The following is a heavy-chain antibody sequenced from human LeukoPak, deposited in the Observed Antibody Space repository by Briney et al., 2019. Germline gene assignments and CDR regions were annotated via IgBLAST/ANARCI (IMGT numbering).Heavy chain of an antibody. D-gene: IGHD6-13*01. CDR2: IWDDGSSQ. Sequence: PGGSLRLSCAASGFTFSSYGMHWVRQAPGKGPEWVAVIWDDGSSQYYADSVKGRFTVSRDNSKNTLYLQMNSLSGEDTAVYFCARVRGSDSSRWYSDFWGQGTLVTVSS. V-gene: IGHV3-33*01. CDR1: GFTFSSYG. J-gene: IGHJ4*02. CDR3: ARVRGSDSSRWYSDF.